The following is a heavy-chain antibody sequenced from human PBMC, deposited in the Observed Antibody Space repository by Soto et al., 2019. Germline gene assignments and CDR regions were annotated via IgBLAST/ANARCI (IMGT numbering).Heavy chain of an antibody. Sequence: QVQLVQSGAEVKKPGASVKVSCKASGYTFTSYGISWVRQAPGQGLEWMGWISAYNGNTKYAQKLQGRVTVTTDTSTSTAYMELRGLTSDDTAVSYCARDLTPGLVDHWGQGTLVTVSS. J-gene: IGHJ4*02. D-gene: IGHD3-9*01. CDR3: ARDLTPGLVDH. CDR1: GYTFTSYG. CDR2: ISAYNGNT. V-gene: IGHV1-18*01.